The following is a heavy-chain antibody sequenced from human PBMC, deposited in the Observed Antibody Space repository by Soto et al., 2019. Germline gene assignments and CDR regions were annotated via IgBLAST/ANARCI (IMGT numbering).Heavy chain of an antibody. CDR2: IDPSDSYT. CDR3: ARVEYYYYGIDV. CDR1: GYSFTSYW. J-gene: IGHJ6*02. Sequence: PGESLQISCKGSGYSFTSYWISCVRQMPGKGLEWIGRIDPSDSYTNYSPSFQGHVTISADKSISTAYLQWSSLKASDTAMYYCARVEYYYYGIDVWGEGTMVTVS. V-gene: IGHV5-10-1*01.